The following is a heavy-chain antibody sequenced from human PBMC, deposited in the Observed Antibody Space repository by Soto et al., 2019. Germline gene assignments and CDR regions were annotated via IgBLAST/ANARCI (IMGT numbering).Heavy chain of an antibody. D-gene: IGHD1-26*01. V-gene: IGHV1-3*04. CDR1: GYVFTSFA. CDR2: INTGNGDS. J-gene: IGHJ4*02. CDR3: ARVTTTAMPGFDY. Sequence: ASVKVSCKTSGYVFTSFAIHWMRQAPGQGPEWMGWINTGNGDSKYSEKFQDRVTITRDTSVTTAYMELSSLRSEDTAVYYCARVTTTAMPGFDYWGQGTPVTGFS.